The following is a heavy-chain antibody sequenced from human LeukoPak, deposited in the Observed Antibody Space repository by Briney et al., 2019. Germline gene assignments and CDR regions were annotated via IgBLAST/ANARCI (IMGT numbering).Heavy chain of an antibody. V-gene: IGHV4-38-2*01. Sequence: SETLSLTCAVSGYSISSGYYWGWIRQPPGKGLEWIGSIYHSGSTYYNPSLTSRVTISVDTSKNQFSLKLSSVTAADTAVYYCARAPSYDFWSGYFDYWGQGTLATVSS. CDR3: ARAPSYDFWSGYFDY. D-gene: IGHD3-3*01. J-gene: IGHJ4*02. CDR2: IYHSGST. CDR1: GYSISSGYY.